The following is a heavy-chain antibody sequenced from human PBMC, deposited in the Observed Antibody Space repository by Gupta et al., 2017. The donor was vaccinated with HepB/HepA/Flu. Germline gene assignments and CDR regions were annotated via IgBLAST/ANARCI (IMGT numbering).Heavy chain of an antibody. CDR2: ISSSGDTT. Sequence: PGGSLRLSCAASGFTFGSHALSWVRQAPGKGLQWVSLISSSGDTTYYADSVKGRFTISRDNSKNTLYLQMNTLRVEDTAVYYCATNSSAYYFDNWGQGTHVTVSS. V-gene: IGHV3-23*01. D-gene: IGHD3-22*01. CDR1: GFTFGSHA. J-gene: IGHJ4*02. CDR3: ATNSSAYYFDN.